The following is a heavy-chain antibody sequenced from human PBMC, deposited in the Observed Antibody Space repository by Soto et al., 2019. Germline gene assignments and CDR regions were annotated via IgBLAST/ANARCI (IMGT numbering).Heavy chain of an antibody. CDR2: IYYSGST. J-gene: IGHJ4*02. CDR1: GGSISSYY. D-gene: IGHD3-22*01. V-gene: IGHV4-59*01. Sequence: LSLTCTVSGGSISSYYWSWIRQPPGKGLEWIGYIYYSGSTNYNPSLKSRVTISVDTSKNQFSLKLSSVTAADTAVYYCARAPYYYDSSGYYFDYWGQGTLVTVSS. CDR3: ARAPYYYDSSGYYFDY.